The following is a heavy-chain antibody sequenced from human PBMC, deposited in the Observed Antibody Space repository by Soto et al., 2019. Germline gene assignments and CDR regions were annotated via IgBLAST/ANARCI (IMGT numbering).Heavy chain of an antibody. Sequence: PGGSLRLCCAGSGLTFRNDWLTWVRQAPGKGLEWVANINQDGSERYYVDSVRGRFTISRDNVENSLYLQLNSLRPEDTAVYYCAVYGYGVSAAASWGQGTLVTVSS. D-gene: IGHD5-18*01. V-gene: IGHV3-7*03. CDR1: GLTFRNDW. J-gene: IGHJ5*02. CDR3: AVYGYGVSAAAS. CDR2: INQDGSER.